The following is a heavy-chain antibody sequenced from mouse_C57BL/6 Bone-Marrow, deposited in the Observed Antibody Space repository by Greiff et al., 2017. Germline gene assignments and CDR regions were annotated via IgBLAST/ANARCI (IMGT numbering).Heavy chain of an antibody. Sequence: QVQLQQPGAELVKPGASVKMSCKASGYTFTRYWITWVKQRPGQGLEWIGDIYPGSGSTNYNEKFKSKATLTVDTSSSTAYMQLSSLTSEDSAVYDCARGDYGSSVFDYWGQGTTLTVSS. CDR1: GYTFTRYW. CDR2: IYPGSGST. V-gene: IGHV1-55*01. J-gene: IGHJ2*01. D-gene: IGHD1-1*01. CDR3: ARGDYGSSVFDY.